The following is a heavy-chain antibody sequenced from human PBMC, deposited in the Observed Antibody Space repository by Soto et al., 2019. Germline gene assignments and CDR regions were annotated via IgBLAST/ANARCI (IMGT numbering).Heavy chain of an antibody. Sequence: SETLSLTCAVSGYSISSGYYWGWIRQPPGNGLEWIGSIYHSGSTYYNPSLKSRVTISVDTSKNQFSLKLSSVTAADTVVYSCARGGAYIVATIGGDYWGQGTLVTVSS. CDR3: ARGGAYIVATIGGDY. V-gene: IGHV4-38-2*01. J-gene: IGHJ4*02. CDR2: IYHSGST. CDR1: GYSISSGYY. D-gene: IGHD5-12*01.